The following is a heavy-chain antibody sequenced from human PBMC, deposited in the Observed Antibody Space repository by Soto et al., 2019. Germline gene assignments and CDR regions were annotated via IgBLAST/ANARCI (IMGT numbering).Heavy chain of an antibody. CDR2: IIPILGIA. D-gene: IGHD3-3*02. J-gene: IGHJ3*01. CDR1: GGTFSSYT. Sequence: SVKVSCKASGGTFSSYTISWVRRAPGQGLEWMGRIIPILGIANYAQKFQGRVTITADKSTSTAYMELSSLRSEDTAVYYCARDFISSRATPFWGQGTMVTVSS. CDR3: ARDFISSRATPF. V-gene: IGHV1-69*04.